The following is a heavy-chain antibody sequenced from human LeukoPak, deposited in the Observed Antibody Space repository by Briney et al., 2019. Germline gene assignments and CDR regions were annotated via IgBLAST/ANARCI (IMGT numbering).Heavy chain of an antibody. CDR3: ARGDGNYFDY. CDR2: FYSGDT. J-gene: IGHJ4*02. Sequence: SETLSLTCTVSGGSIGSGSNHWSWIRQSAGKGLEWIGRFYSGDTNYNPSLKSRVTISVDTSKNHFSLNLNSMTAADTAVYYCARGDGNYFDYWGQGALVTVSS. D-gene: IGHD1-1*01. CDR1: GGSIGSGSNH. V-gene: IGHV4-61*02.